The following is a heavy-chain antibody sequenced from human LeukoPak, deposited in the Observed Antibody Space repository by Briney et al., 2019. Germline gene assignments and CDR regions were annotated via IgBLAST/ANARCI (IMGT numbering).Heavy chain of an antibody. CDR2: IYYSGST. Sequence: PSETLSLTCAVYGGSFSGYYWGWIRQPPGKGLEWTGSIYYSGSTYYNPSLKSRVTISVDTSKNQFSLQLSSVTAADTAVYYCARDGREYGSGSYLDVWGKGTTVTISS. J-gene: IGHJ6*04. V-gene: IGHV4-34*01. CDR3: ARDGREYGSGSYLDV. CDR1: GGSFSGYY. D-gene: IGHD3-10*01.